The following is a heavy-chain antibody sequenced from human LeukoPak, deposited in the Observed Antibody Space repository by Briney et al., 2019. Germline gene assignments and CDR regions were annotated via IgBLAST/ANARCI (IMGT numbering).Heavy chain of an antibody. D-gene: IGHD3-3*01. V-gene: IGHV4-59*08. J-gene: IGHJ5*02. CDR1: GGSFSGYY. CDR3: ARVNYDFPDNWFDP. Sequence: SETLSLTCAVYGGSFSGYYWSWIRQPPGKGLEWIGYIYYSGSTNYNPSLKSRVTISVDTSKNQFSLKLSSVTAADTAVYYCARVNYDFPDNWFDPWGQGTLVTVSS. CDR2: IYYSGST.